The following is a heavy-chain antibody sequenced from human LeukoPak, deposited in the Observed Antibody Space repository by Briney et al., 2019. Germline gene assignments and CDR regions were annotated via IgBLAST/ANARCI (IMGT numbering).Heavy chain of an antibody. J-gene: IGHJ4*02. D-gene: IGHD3-9*01. CDR2: INPSSGGT. CDR3: ARGSVLTGYSH. CDR1: GYTFSDYY. V-gene: IGHV1-2*02. Sequence: ASVKVSCKASGYTFSDYYIHWVRQAPGQGLEWMAWINPSSGGTNYAQKFQGRVTMTRDTSITTAYMELSRLTSDDTAVYYCARGSVLTGYSHWGQGTLVTVTS.